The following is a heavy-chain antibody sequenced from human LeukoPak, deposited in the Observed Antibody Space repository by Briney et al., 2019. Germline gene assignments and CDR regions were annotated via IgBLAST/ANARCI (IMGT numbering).Heavy chain of an antibody. CDR2: ISAYNGNT. D-gene: IGHD3-22*01. J-gene: IGHJ4*02. Sequence: ASVKVSCKASGYTFTSYGISWVRQAPGQGLEWMGWISAYNGNTNYAQKLQGRVTMTTDTSTSTAYMELRSLRSDDTAVYYCARSLFYYDSSGYQIDYWGQGTLVTVSS. CDR1: GYTFTSYG. V-gene: IGHV1-18*01. CDR3: ARSLFYYDSSGYQIDY.